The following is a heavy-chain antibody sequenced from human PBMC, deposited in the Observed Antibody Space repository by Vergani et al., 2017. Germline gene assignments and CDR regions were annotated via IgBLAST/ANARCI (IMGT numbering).Heavy chain of an antibody. CDR1: GGSFSGYY. V-gene: IGHV4-34*01. CDR3: ARGVGISGHYYYGMDV. D-gene: IGHD2-15*01. Sequence: QVQLQQWGAGLLKPSETLSLTCAVYGGSFSGYYWSWIRQPPGKGLEWIGEINHSGSTNYHPSLKSRVTISVDTSKNQFSLKLSSVTAADTAVYYCARGVGISGHYYYGMDVWGQGTTVTVSS. CDR2: INHSGST. J-gene: IGHJ6*02.